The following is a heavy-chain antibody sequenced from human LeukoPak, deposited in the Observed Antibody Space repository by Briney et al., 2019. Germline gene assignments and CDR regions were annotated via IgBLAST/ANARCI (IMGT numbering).Heavy chain of an antibody. CDR2: IKQDGSEK. Sequence: GGSLRLSXAASGFTFSSYWMSWVRQAPGKGLEWVANIKQDGSEKYYVDSVKGRFTISRDNAKNSLYLQMNSLRAEDTAVYYCARDPGITIFGVVYWGQGTLVTVSS. CDR3: ARDPGITIFGVVY. CDR1: GFTFSSYW. D-gene: IGHD3-3*01. V-gene: IGHV3-7*01. J-gene: IGHJ4*02.